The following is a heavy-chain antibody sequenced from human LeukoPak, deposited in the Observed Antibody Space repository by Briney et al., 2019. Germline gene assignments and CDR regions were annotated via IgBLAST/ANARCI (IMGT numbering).Heavy chain of an antibody. Sequence: GGSLRLSCAASGFTFSSYEMNWVRQAPGKGLEWVSYISSSGSTIYYADSVKGRFTISRDNAKNSLYLQMNSLRAEDTAVYYCAREGYYYGSGSYSYYYMDVWGKGTTVTVSS. CDR2: ISSSGSTI. CDR3: AREGYYYGSGSYSYYYMDV. CDR1: GFTFSSYE. V-gene: IGHV3-48*03. D-gene: IGHD3-10*01. J-gene: IGHJ6*03.